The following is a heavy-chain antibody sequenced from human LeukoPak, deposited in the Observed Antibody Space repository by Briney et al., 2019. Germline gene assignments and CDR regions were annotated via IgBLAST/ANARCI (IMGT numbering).Heavy chain of an antibody. CDR3: ASLPTTVTTSGAFDV. D-gene: IGHD4-17*01. V-gene: IGHV1-69*01. Sequence: SVKVSCKASGGTFSSYAISWVRQAPGQGLEWMGGIIPIFGTANYAQKFQGRVTITADESTSTAYMELSSLRSEDTAVYYCASLPTTVTTSGAFDVWGQGTMVTVSS. J-gene: IGHJ3*01. CDR2: IIPIFGTA. CDR1: GGTFSSYA.